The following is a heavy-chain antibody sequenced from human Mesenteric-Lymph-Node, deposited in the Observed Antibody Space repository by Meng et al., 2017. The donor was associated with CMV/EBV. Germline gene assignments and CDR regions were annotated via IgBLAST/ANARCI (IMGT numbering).Heavy chain of an antibody. CDR1: GFTFSSYW. CDR2: ISSSSSYI. D-gene: IGHD5-18*01. V-gene: IGHV3-21*01. CDR3: AREPDDTAIFDY. Sequence: GESLKISCAASGFTFSSYWMSWVRQAPGKGLEWVSSISSSSSYIYYADSVKGRFTISRDNAKNSLYLQMNSLRAEDTAVYYCAREPDDTAIFDYWGQGTLVTVSS. J-gene: IGHJ4*02.